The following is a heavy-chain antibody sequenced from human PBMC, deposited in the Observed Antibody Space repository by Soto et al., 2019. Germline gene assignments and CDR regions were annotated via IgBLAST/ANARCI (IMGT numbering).Heavy chain of an antibody. CDR2: IIPLFGTP. Sequence: QVHLVQSGAEVKKPGSSVKVSCKASGGIFSTYAISWLRQAPGQGLEWMGGIIPLFGTPNYAQRFQGRVTITADESTSTAYMELSRLRSEDTAAYYCARDRDDYGSGNYYNRIDFWGQGTLVTVSS. CDR3: ARDRDDYGSGNYYNRIDF. J-gene: IGHJ4*02. D-gene: IGHD3-10*01. CDR1: GGIFSTYA. V-gene: IGHV1-69*01.